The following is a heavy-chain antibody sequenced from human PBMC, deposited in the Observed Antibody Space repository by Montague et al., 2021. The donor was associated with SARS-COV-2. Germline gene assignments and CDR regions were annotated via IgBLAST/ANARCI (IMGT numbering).Heavy chain of an antibody. CDR3: ARHSKQWLVLGGVYYFDY. D-gene: IGHD6-19*01. CDR1: GGSISSSSYY. Sequence: SETLSLTCTVSGGSISSSSYYWGWIRQPPGKGLEWIGRIDYSGSTYYNPSLKSRVTISVHTSKNQFSLKLISVTAADTAVYYCARHSKQWLVLGGVYYFDYWGQGTMVTVSS. CDR2: IDYSGST. J-gene: IGHJ4*02. V-gene: IGHV4-39*01.